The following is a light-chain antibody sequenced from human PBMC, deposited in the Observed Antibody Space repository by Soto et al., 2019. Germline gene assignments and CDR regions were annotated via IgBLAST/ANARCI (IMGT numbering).Light chain of an antibody. CDR2: GAS. Sequence: EIVLTQSPGTLSLSPGERATLSCRASQSVRSTYLAWYQQKPGQAPRLLIYGASSRATGIPDRFSGSGSGTDFILTISRLEPEDSAVYYCQQYGNSPPVWYTFGQGTKLEIK. CDR3: QQYGNSPPVWYT. J-gene: IGKJ2*01. V-gene: IGKV3-20*01. CDR1: QSVRSTY.